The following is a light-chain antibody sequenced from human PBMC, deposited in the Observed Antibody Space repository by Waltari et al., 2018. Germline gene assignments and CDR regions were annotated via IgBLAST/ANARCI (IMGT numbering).Light chain of an antibody. J-gene: IGKJ1*01. CDR2: DAS. CDR1: QSVGKS. CDR3: QHYVNLPVT. Sequence: EIVLTQSPGTLSLSPGERATLSCRASQSVGKSLAWYQQRPGQAPRLLIYDASTRATGTPGRFSGSGFGTDFSLAISSLEAEDFAVYFCQHYVNLPVTFGQGTKVEI. V-gene: IGKV3-20*01.